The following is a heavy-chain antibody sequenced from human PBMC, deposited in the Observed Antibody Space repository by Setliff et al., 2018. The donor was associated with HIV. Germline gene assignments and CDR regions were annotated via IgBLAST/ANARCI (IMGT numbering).Heavy chain of an antibody. J-gene: IGHJ2*01. CDR2: IFAGGST. CDR1: GGSISAYY. V-gene: IGHV4-4*07. CDR3: ARLCIAAAGTRSIPWYFDL. D-gene: IGHD6-13*01. Sequence: SETLSLTCTVSGGSISAYYWSWIRQPAGKGLEYIGRIFAGGSTNYNPSLKSRVIISVDTSKNQFSLKLSSVTAADTAVYYCARLCIAAAGTRSIPWYFDLWGRGTLVTLSS.